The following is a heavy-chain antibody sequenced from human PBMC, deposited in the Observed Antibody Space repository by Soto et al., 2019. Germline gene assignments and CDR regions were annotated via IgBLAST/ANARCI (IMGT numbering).Heavy chain of an antibody. V-gene: IGHV1-18*01. CDR3: AREGEMPYYYYGLDV. J-gene: IGHJ6*02. Sequence: QVQLVQSGAEVRKPGASVKVSCKASGYTFTTYGISWVRPAPGQGLEGMGWISGYDGHTKYAQKFQGRIIMTTATSTSTVYMDVRSLRSDDTAVYYCAREGEMPYYYYGLDVLGQGTTVTVSS. CDR2: ISGYDGHT. CDR1: GYTFTTYG. D-gene: IGHD3-16*01.